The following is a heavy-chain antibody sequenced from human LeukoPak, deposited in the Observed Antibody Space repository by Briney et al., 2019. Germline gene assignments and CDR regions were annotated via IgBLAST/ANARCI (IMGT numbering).Heavy chain of an antibody. D-gene: IGHD6-19*01. CDR1: GGSFSGYY. CDR2: INHSGST. J-gene: IGHJ4*02. V-gene: IGHV4-34*01. Sequence: SETLSLTCAVYGGSFSGYYWSWIRQPPGKGLEWIGEINHSGSTNYNPSLKSRVTISVDTSKNQFSLKLSSVTAADTAVYYCARGESRIAVAGVDYWGQGTLVTVSS. CDR3: ARGESRIAVAGVDY.